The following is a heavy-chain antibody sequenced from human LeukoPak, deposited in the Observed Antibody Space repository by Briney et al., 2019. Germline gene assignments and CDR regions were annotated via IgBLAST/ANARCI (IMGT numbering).Heavy chain of an antibody. V-gene: IGHV6-1*01. CDR3: AREIEAQTTYCAFDI. CDR1: GDSVSSNSAA. CDR2: TYYRSKWFF. Sequence: SQTLSLTCAISGDSVSSNSAAWNWIRQSPSRGLEWLGRTYYRSKWFFNYEVSVRSRITINPDTSKNQFSLQLNSVTPEDTAVYFGAREIEAQTTYCAFDIWGQGTMVTVSS. D-gene: IGHD2-21*01. J-gene: IGHJ3*02.